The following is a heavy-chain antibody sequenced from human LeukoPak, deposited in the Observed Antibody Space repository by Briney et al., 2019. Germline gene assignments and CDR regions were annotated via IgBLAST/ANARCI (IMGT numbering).Heavy chain of an antibody. Sequence: SETLSLTCTVSGGSISSSSYYWGWIRQPPGKGLEWIGSIYYSGSTYYNPSPKSRVTISVDTSKNQFSLKLSSVTAADTAVYYCAVLAYYYYYMDVWGKGTTVTISS. J-gene: IGHJ6*03. D-gene: IGHD6-6*01. V-gene: IGHV4-39*01. CDR3: AVLAYYYYYMDV. CDR1: GGSISSSSYY. CDR2: IYYSGST.